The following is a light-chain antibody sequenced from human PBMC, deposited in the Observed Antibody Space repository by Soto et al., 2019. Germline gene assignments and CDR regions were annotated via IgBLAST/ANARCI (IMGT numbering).Light chain of an antibody. J-gene: IGKJ5*01. V-gene: IGKV3-11*01. Sequence: DILLSQSPAIMSLSPGERATLSCRASQSIGNFLAWYQQKPGQPPRLLIFDASNRAAGVPARFSGSGSGTDFTLTIRSLEPEDFAVYFCQQRSSWPPITFGQGRLLEVK. CDR2: DAS. CDR3: QQRSSWPPIT. CDR1: QSIGNF.